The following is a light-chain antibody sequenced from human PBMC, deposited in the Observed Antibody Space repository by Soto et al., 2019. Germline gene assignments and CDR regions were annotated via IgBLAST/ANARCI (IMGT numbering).Light chain of an antibody. CDR3: QQVNSYPIT. V-gene: IGKV1-9*01. CDR2: AAF. J-gene: IGKJ5*01. CDR1: QGISSY. Sequence: DIQLTQSPSFLSASVGDRVTITCRASQGISSYLAWYQQKPGNAPKLLIYAAFTLQSGVPSRFSGSGSGTEFTLTISSLQPEDFATYYCQQVNSYPITFGQGTRLEMK.